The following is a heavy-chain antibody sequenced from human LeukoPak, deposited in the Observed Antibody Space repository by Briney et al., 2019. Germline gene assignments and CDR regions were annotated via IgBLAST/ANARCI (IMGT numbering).Heavy chain of an antibody. CDR1: GGSISSSSYY. V-gene: IGHV4-39*07. CDR2: IYYSGST. CDR3: ARLWAVTTGGYFDY. D-gene: IGHD4-17*01. J-gene: IGHJ4*02. Sequence: ASETLSLTCTVSGGSISSSSYYGGWIRQPPGKGLEWIGSIYYSGSTYYNPSLKSRVTISVDTSKNQFSLKLSSVTAADTAVYYCARLWAVTTGGYFDYWGQGTLVTVSS.